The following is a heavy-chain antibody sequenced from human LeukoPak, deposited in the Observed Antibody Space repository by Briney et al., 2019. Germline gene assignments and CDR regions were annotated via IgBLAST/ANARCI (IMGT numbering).Heavy chain of an antibody. CDR1: GDSINTNNW. V-gene: IGHV4-4*02. D-gene: IGHD6-25*01. CDR2: IYHSGTT. J-gene: IGHJ4*02. CDR3: VREARTRSGWPYFDS. Sequence: PSGTLSLTCAVSGDSINTNNWWSWVRQPPGKGLEWIGEIYHSGTTKYNPSLMSRVTMSTDKSQNEFSLKLSSVTAADTAVYYSVREARTRSGWPYFDSWGQGTLVTVSP.